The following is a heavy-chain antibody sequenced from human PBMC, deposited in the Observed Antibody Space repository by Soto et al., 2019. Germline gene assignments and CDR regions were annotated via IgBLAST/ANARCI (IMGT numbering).Heavy chain of an antibody. V-gene: IGHV4-30-4*01. D-gene: IGHD3-10*01. CDR1: GASITSSDHY. CDR2: IYYSGTT. CDR3: ARLIRFGDVFFDY. J-gene: IGHJ4*02. Sequence: SETLSLTCTVSGASITSSDHYWSWIRQPPGRGLEWIGYIYYSGTTYYNPSLKSRFTISVDTSKNQFSLKLSSVTAADTAVYYCARLIRFGDVFFDYWGQGTLVTVSS.